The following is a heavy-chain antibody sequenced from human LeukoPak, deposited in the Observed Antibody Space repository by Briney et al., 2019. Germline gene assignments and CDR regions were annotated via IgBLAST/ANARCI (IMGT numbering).Heavy chain of an antibody. J-gene: IGHJ5*02. D-gene: IGHD3-10*01. V-gene: IGHV4-31*03. CDR1: GGSISSGGYY. CDR3: ARGQGYYGSGSYSNWFDP. CDR2: IYYSGST. Sequence: SETLSLTCTVSGGSISSGGYYWSWIRQHPGKGLEWIGYIYYSGSTYYNPSLKCRVTISVDTSKNQFSLKLSSVTAADTAVYYCARGQGYYGSGSYSNWFDPWGQGNPGHRLL.